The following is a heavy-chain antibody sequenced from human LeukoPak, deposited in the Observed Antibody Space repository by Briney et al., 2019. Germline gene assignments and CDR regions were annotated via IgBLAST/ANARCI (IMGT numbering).Heavy chain of an antibody. D-gene: IGHD3-16*01. J-gene: IGHJ4*02. CDR1: GFTFSSYG. CDR3: ARVPRGASFDY. Sequence: GGSLRLSCAASGFTFSSYGMHWVRRAPGKGLEWVAVIWYDGSNKYYADSVKGRFTISRDNSKNTLYLQMNSLRAEDTAVYYCARVPRGASFDYWGQGTLVTVSS. CDR2: IWYDGSNK. V-gene: IGHV3-33*01.